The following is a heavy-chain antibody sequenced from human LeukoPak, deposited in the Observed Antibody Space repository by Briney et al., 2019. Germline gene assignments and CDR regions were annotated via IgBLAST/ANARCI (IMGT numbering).Heavy chain of an antibody. CDR2: IYYSGST. V-gene: IGHV4-59*11. CDR1: GGSISSHY. D-gene: IGHD1-14*01. J-gene: IGHJ6*03. CDR3: ARASKAHRPVRGKTYYYYYMDV. Sequence: SETLSLTCTVSGGSISSHYWSWIRQPPGKGLEWIEYIYYSGSTNYNPSLKSRVTISVDTSKNQFSLKLSSVTAADTAVYYCARASKAHRPVRGKTYYYYYMDVWGKGTTVTVSS.